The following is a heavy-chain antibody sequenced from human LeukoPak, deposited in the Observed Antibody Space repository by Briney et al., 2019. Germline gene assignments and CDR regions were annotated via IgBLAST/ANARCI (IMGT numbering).Heavy chain of an antibody. Sequence: ETLSLTCTVSGGSISSNYMSWVRQAPGKGLEWVSVIYSGGSTYYADSVKGRFTISRDNSKNTLYLQMNSLRAEDTAVYYCVRGDYGDYTLFDYWGQGTLVTVSS. V-gene: IGHV3-53*01. CDR3: VRGDYGDYTLFDY. J-gene: IGHJ4*02. D-gene: IGHD4-17*01. CDR2: IYSGGST. CDR1: GGSISSNY.